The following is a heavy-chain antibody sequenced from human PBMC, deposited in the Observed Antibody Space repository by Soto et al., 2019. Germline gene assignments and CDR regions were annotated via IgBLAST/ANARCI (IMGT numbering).Heavy chain of an antibody. Sequence: GASVKVSCKASGYTFTGYYMHWVRQAPGQGLEWMGWINPNSGGTNYAQKFQGRVTMTRDTSIRTAYMELSRLRSEETAVYYCARNRQAAAGHYDYGMDVWGQGNTVTVYS. J-gene: IGHJ6*02. CDR2: INPNSGGT. V-gene: IGHV1-2*02. CDR3: ARNRQAAAGHYDYGMDV. D-gene: IGHD6-13*01. CDR1: GYTFTGYY.